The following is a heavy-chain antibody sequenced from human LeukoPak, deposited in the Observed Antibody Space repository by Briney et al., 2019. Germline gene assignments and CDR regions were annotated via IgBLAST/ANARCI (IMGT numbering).Heavy chain of an antibody. J-gene: IGHJ4*02. D-gene: IGHD6-6*01. CDR2: INHSGST. V-gene: IGHV4-34*01. CDR1: GGSFSGYY. Sequence: KPSETLSLTCAVYGGSFSGYYWSWIRQPPGKGLEWIGEINHSGSTNYNPSLKSRVTISVDTSKNQFSLKLSSVTAADTAVYYCARVHRYSSSYYFDYWGQGTLVTVSS. CDR3: ARVHRYSSSYYFDY.